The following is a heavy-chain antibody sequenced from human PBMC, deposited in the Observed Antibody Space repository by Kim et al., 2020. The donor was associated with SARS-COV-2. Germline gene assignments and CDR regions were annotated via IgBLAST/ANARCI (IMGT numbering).Heavy chain of an antibody. V-gene: IGHV1-69*04. Sequence: SVKVSCKASGGTFSSYAISWVRQAPGQGLEWMGRIIPIFGIANYAQKFQGRVTITADKSTSTAYMELSSLRSEDTAVYYCARGRSTMVRGAPVDYWGQGTLVTVSS. D-gene: IGHD3-10*01. J-gene: IGHJ4*02. CDR1: GGTFSSYA. CDR2: IIPIFGIA. CDR3: ARGRSTMVRGAPVDY.